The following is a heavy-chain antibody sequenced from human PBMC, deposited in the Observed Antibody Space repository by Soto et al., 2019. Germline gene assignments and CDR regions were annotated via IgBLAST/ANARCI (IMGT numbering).Heavy chain of an antibody. CDR3: ARERTRGFDP. CDR2: MNPNSGNT. J-gene: IGHJ5*02. Sequence: QVQLVQSGAEVKKPGASVKVSCKASGYTFTSYDINWVRQATGQGLEWMGWMNPNSGNTAYAQKFLSRVTITRNTSISTAYMEPRSLRSEVTAVYYCARERTRGFDPWGQGTLVTVSS. V-gene: IGHV1-8*01. CDR1: GYTFTSYD.